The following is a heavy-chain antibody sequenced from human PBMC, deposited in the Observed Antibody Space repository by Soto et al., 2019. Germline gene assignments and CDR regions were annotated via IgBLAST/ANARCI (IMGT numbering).Heavy chain of an antibody. J-gene: IGHJ6*02. V-gene: IGHV1-69*13. CDR2: IIPIFGTA. D-gene: IGHD3-9*01. CDR3: ARSPDPFDWLSPPRPYYYYYGMDV. Sequence: ASVKVSCKASGGTFSSYAISWVRQAPGQGLEWMVGIIPIFGTANYAQKFQGRVTITADESTSTAYMELSSLRSEDTAVYYCARSPDPFDWLSPPRPYYYYYGMDVWGQGTTVTVSS. CDR1: GGTFSSYA.